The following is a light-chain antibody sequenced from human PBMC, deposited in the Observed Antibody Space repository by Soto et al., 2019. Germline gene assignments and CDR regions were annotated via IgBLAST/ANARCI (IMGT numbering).Light chain of an antibody. CDR2: GAS. Sequence: EIVFTLSPSTLSLSPGERATLSCRASQSVSTSYLAWYQQKPGQAPRLLIYGASSRATGIPDRFSGSGSGTDFTLTISSLEPEDFAVYYCQQRTYSITFGQGRRLEIK. V-gene: IGKV3D-20*02. CDR1: QSVSTSY. J-gene: IGKJ5*01. CDR3: QQRTYSIT.